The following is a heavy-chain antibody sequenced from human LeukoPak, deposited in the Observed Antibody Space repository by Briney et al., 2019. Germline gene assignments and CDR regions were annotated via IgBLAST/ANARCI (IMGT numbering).Heavy chain of an antibody. CDR2: IYYRGST. CDR3: ASGEYYYDSSGYYFAR. Sequence: SETLSLTCTVSGGSISSSSYYWGWIRQPPGKGLEWIGSIYYRGSTYYNPSLKSRVTISVDTSKNQFSLKVNSGTAADTAVYYCASGEYYYDSSGYYFARWGQGTLVTVSS. V-gene: IGHV4-39*07. J-gene: IGHJ4*02. D-gene: IGHD3-22*01. CDR1: GGSISSSSYY.